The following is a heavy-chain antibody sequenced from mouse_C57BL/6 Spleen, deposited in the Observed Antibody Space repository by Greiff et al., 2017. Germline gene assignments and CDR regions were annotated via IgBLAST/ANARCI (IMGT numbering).Heavy chain of an antibody. J-gene: IGHJ3*01. CDR1: GYTFTSYW. Sequence: QVQLQQPGAELVRPGSSVKLSCKASGYTFTSYWMHWVKQRPIQGLEWIGNIDPSDSETHYNQKFKDKATLTVDKSSSTAYMQLSSLTSEDSAVXDCARDDYDGSGFAYWGQGTLVTVSA. V-gene: IGHV1-52*01. CDR3: ARDDYDGSGFAY. CDR2: IDPSDSET. D-gene: IGHD2-4*01.